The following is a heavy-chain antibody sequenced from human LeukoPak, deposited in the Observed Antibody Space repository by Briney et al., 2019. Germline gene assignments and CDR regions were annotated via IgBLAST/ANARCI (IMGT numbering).Heavy chain of an antibody. V-gene: IGHV3-53*01. CDR1: GFTVSSNY. Sequence: GGSLRLSCAASGFTVSSNYMSWIRQAPGKGLEWVSVIYSGGSTYYADSVKGRFTISRDNAKNSLYLQMNSLRAEDTAVYYCACTDTAMVDAFDIWGQGTMVTVSS. J-gene: IGHJ3*02. CDR3: ACTDTAMVDAFDI. D-gene: IGHD5-18*01. CDR2: IYSGGST.